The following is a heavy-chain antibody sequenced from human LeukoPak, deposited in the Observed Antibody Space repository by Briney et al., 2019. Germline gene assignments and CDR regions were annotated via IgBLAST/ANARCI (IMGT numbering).Heavy chain of an antibody. D-gene: IGHD2-15*01. Sequence: GGSLRLSCAASGFTFSSYAMSWVCQAPGKGLEWVSAISGSGGSTYYADSVKGRFTISRDNSKNTLYLQMNSLRAEDTAVYYCAKHPSGSRNNWFDPWGQGTLVTVSS. J-gene: IGHJ5*02. V-gene: IGHV3-23*01. CDR3: AKHPSGSRNNWFDP. CDR1: GFTFSSYA. CDR2: ISGSGGST.